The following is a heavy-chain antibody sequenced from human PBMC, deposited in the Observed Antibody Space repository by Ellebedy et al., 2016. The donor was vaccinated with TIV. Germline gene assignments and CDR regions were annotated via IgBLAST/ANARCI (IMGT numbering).Heavy chain of an antibody. CDR1: GFTVSSNY. J-gene: IGHJ6*02. D-gene: IGHD2-21*01. Sequence: GGSLRLXCAASGFTVSSNYMSWVRQAPGKGLEWVSVIYSGGSTYYADSVKGRFTISRDNSKNTLYLQMNSLRAEDTAVYYCARGVSAITGPHYGMDVWGQGTTVTVSS. CDR3: ARGVSAITGPHYGMDV. CDR2: IYSGGST. V-gene: IGHV3-53*01.